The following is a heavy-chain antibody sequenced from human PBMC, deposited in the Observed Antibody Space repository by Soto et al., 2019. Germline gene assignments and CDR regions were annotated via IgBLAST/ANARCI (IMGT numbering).Heavy chain of an antibody. J-gene: IGHJ4*02. Sequence: GGSLRHSCAASGFTFCNAWMSWVRQAPGKRLEWDGRNKTKTDGGTTDYAAPVKRRFPSSRDDSKNTLYVQMNSVKTEDTVLYYCTTDFVEAVLVAANDYLGQGTLVTVSS. CDR1: GFTFCNAW. D-gene: IGHD2-15*01. CDR3: TTDFVEAVLVAANDY. V-gene: IGHV3-15*01. CDR2: NKTKTDGGTT.